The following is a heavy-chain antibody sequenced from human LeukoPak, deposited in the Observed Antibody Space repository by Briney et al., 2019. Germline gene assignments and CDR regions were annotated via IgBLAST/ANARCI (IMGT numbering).Heavy chain of an antibody. CDR1: GYTFTSYG. V-gene: IGHV1-18*01. CDR2: ISAYNGNA. CDR3: ARGVCSGGSCYPRSVYNWFDP. Sequence: ASVKVSCKASGYTFTSYGISWVRQAPGQGLEWMGWISAYNGNANYAQKLQGRVTMTTDTSTSTAYMELRSQRSDDTAVYYCARGVCSGGSCYPRSVYNWFDPWGQGTLVTVSS. D-gene: IGHD2-15*01. J-gene: IGHJ5*02.